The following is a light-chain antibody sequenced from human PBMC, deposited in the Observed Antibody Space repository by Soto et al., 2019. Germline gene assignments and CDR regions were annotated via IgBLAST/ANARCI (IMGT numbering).Light chain of an antibody. CDR2: DDD. CDR3: QLWVSSGDNPYVI. V-gene: IGLV3-21*02. Sequence: SYVLTQPPSVSVAPGQTARIACGGDNIGSKSVHWYQQKPGQAPVLVVYDDDDRPSGIPERFSGSNSGNTATLTISRVEAGDEADYYCQLWVSSGDNPYVIFGGGTKLTVL. CDR1: NIGSKS. J-gene: IGLJ2*01.